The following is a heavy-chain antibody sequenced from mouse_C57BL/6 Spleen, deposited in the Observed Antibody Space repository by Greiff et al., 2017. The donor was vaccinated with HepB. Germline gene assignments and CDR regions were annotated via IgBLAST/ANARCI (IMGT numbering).Heavy chain of an antibody. CDR1: GYTFTSYW. D-gene: IGHD3-1*01. CDR2: IDPSDSYT. V-gene: IGHV1-69*01. J-gene: IGHJ2*01. CDR3: ARHSSGHFDY. Sequence: QVQLQQPGAELVMPGASVKLSCKASGYTFTSYWMHWVKQRPGQGLEWIGEIDPSDSYTNYNQKFEGKSTLTVDKSSSTAYMQLSSLTSEDSAVYYCARHSSGHFDYWGQGTTLTVSS.